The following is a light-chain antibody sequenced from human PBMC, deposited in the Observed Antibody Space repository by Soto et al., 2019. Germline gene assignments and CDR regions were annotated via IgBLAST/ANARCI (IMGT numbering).Light chain of an antibody. CDR1: SSNIGSNY. Sequence: QAVVTQPPSASGTPGQTVTISCSRSSSNIGSNYVYWYQQLPGTAPKLLIYSNNQRPSGVPDRFSGSKSGTSASLAISGLRSEDEADYYCAAWDDSLSGWVFGGGTKLTVL. J-gene: IGLJ3*02. V-gene: IGLV1-47*02. CDR3: AAWDDSLSGWV. CDR2: SNN.